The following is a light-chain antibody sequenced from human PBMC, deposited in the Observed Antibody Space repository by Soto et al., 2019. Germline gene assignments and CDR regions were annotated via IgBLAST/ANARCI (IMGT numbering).Light chain of an antibody. CDR1: QSVSSSY. CDR3: HQYGISPPVT. V-gene: IGKV3-20*01. J-gene: IGKJ5*01. Sequence: EIVLTQSPGTLSLSTGERAILSCRASQSVSSSYFAWYQQKPGQAPRLLIYGASSRATGIPDRFSGSGSGTDFTLTISRLEPEDFAMYYCHQYGISPPVTFGQGTRLEIK. CDR2: GAS.